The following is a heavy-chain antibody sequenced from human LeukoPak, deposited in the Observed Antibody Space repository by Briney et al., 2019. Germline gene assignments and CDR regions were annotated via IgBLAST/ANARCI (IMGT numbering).Heavy chain of an antibody. CDR3: ARGSWRASLSRRSGYDPVGFDY. CDR1: GGSFSGYY. V-gene: IGHV4-34*01. Sequence: SETLSLTCAVYGGSFSGYYWGWIRQPPGKGLEWIGEINHSGSTNYNPSLKSRVTISVDTSKNQFSLKLSSVTAADTAVYYCARGSWRASLSRRSGYDPVGFDYWGQGTLVTVSS. D-gene: IGHD5-12*01. CDR2: INHSGST. J-gene: IGHJ4*02.